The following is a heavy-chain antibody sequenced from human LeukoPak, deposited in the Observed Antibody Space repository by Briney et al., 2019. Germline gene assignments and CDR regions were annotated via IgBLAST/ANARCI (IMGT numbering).Heavy chain of an antibody. CDR2: ISYDGSNK. J-gene: IGHJ4*02. V-gene: IGHV3-30*18. D-gene: IGHD3-22*01. CDR3: AKDLYDSSGYYSLGVDY. CDR1: GFTFSSYG. Sequence: PGRSLRLSCAASGFTFSSYGMHWVRQAPGKGLEWVAVISYDGSNKYYADSVKGRFTISRDNFKNTLYLQMNSLRAEDTAVYYCAKDLYDSSGYYSLGVDYWGQGTLVTVSS.